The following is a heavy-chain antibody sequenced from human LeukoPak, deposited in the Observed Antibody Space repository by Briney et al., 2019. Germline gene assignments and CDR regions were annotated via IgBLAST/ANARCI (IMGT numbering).Heavy chain of an antibody. V-gene: IGHV1-2*02. Sequence: EASVKVSCKGSGYTFTGYYMPWVRQAPGQGLEWMGWINPNSGGTNYAQKFQGRVTMTRDTSISTAYMELSRLRSDDTAVYYCASSGLLWFGESSDYWGQGTLVTVSS. J-gene: IGHJ4*02. D-gene: IGHD3-10*01. CDR3: ASSGLLWFGESSDY. CDR1: GYTFTGYY. CDR2: INPNSGGT.